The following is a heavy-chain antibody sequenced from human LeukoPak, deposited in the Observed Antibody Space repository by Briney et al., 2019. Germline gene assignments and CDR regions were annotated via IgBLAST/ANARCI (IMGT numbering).Heavy chain of an antibody. V-gene: IGHV1-24*01. J-gene: IGHJ5*02. D-gene: IGHD3-10*01. Sequence: GASVKVSCKVSGYTLTELSMHWVRQAPGKGLEWIGGFDPEDGETIYAQKFQGRVTMTEDTSTDTAYMELSSLRSEDTAVYYCAAINMVPGGGYFDPWGQGTLVTVSS. CDR3: AAINMVPGGGYFDP. CDR2: FDPEDGET. CDR1: GYTLTELS.